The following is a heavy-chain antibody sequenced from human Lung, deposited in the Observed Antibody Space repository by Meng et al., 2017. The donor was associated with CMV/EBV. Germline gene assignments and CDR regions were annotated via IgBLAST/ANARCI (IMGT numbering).Heavy chain of an antibody. J-gene: IGHJ6*02. Sequence: GESLKISCAASGFTFDDYGMSWVRQAPGKGLEWVSGINWNSGSTGFADSVKGRFTISRDNAKNSLYLQMNSLRAEDTALYYCARGLRAAANYYYYGMDVWXQGTTVTVSS. D-gene: IGHD6-13*01. V-gene: IGHV3-20*04. CDR1: GFTFDDYG. CDR2: INWNSGST. CDR3: ARGLRAAANYYYYGMDV.